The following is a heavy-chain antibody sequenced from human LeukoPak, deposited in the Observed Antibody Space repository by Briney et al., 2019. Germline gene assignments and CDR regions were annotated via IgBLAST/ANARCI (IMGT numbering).Heavy chain of an antibody. J-gene: IGHJ6*03. CDR2: ISYDGSNK. CDR3: ARGYRYYYMDV. Sequence: QPGGSLRLSCAASGFTFSSYAMHWVRQAPGKGLEWVAVISYDGSNKYYADSVKGRFTISRDNAKNSLYLQMNSLRAEDTAVYYCARGYRYYYMDVWGKGTTVTVSS. CDR1: GFTFSSYA. D-gene: IGHD3-16*02. V-gene: IGHV3-30-3*01.